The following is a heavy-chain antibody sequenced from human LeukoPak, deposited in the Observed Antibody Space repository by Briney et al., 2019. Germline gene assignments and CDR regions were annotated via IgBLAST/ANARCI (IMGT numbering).Heavy chain of an antibody. D-gene: IGHD5-18*01. CDR3: ARGRRGYSYGYCNWFDP. Sequence: PSETLSLTCTVSGGSISSYYWSWIRQPAGKGLEWIGRIYTSGSTNYNPSLKSRVTMSVDTSMNQFSLKLSSVTAADTAVYYCARGRRGYSYGYCNWFDPWGQGTLVTVSS. J-gene: IGHJ5*02. CDR2: IYTSGST. CDR1: GGSISSYY. V-gene: IGHV4-4*07.